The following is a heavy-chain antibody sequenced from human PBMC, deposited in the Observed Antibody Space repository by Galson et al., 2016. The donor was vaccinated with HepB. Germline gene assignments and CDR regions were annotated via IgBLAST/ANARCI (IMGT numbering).Heavy chain of an antibody. CDR3: ARDGRAWVGLDV. Sequence: ETLSLTCAVSGASISGHYWSWIREPPGKGLEWIGYVHYSGATNYNPSLKSRVSISIDTSRTHFSLRLTSVTAADTAVYYCARDGRAWVGLDVWGQGTTVTVSS. V-gene: IGHV4-59*11. D-gene: IGHD3/OR15-3a*01. CDR1: GASISGHY. CDR2: VHYSGAT. J-gene: IGHJ6*02.